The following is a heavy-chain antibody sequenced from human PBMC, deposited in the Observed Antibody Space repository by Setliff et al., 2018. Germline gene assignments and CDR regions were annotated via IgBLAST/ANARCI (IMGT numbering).Heavy chain of an antibody. CDR1: GFSFTTNW. J-gene: IGHJ4*02. CDR3: ARHFGFSAGWYADY. D-gene: IGHD6-19*01. V-gene: IGHV5-51*01. CDR2: IYPGDSDT. Sequence: GESLKISCKTSGFSFTTNWIVWVRQMPGKGLEWVGIIYPGDSDTRYSPSLQGQVTISADKSITTAYLQWSSLRASDTAMYYCARHFGFSAGWYADYWGQGALVTVSS.